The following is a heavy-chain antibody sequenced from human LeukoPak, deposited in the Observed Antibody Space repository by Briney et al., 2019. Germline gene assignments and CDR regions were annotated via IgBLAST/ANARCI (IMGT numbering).Heavy chain of an antibody. J-gene: IGHJ4*02. CDR2: IRYDGSNK. CDR3: TRLVLGYCSSTSCSNDY. CDR1: GFTFSYNG. Sequence: PGGSLRLSCVASGFTFSYNGMHWVRQAPGKGLEWVAFIRYDGSNKYYADSVKDRFTISRDNSKNTLYLQMNSLKTEDTAVYYCTRLVLGYCSSTSCSNDYWGQGTLVTVSS. D-gene: IGHD2-2*01. V-gene: IGHV3-30*02.